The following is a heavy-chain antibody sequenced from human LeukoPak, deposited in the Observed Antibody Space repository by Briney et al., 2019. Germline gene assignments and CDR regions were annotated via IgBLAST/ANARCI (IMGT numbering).Heavy chain of an antibody. D-gene: IGHD3-22*01. J-gene: IGHJ4*02. CDR1: GYTFTSYG. V-gene: IGHV1-18*01. CDR3: AREAEPYYYDSSGYYGY. Sequence: ALVKVSCKASGYTFTSYGISWVRQAPGQGLEWMGWISAYNGNTNYAQKLQGRVTMTTDTSTSTAYMELRSLRSDDTAVYYCAREAEPYYYDSSGYYGYWGQGTLVTVSS. CDR2: ISAYNGNT.